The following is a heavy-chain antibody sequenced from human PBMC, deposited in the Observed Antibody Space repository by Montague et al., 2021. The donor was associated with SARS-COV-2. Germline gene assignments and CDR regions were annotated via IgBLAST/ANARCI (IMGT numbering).Heavy chain of an antibody. V-gene: IGHV4-34*01. CDR2: INHRGST. CDR3: ARARYSFSRTRGSAWFDP. J-gene: IGHJ5*02. CDR1: GGSFSGYD. D-gene: IGHD3-9*01. Sequence: SETLSLTCAVYGGSFSGYDWSWIRQPRGKGLECIGEINHRGSTNYNPSLKSQVTISVDTSKNQFSLTLRSVTAADTAVYYGARARYSFSRTRGSAWFDPWGQGTLVTVSS.